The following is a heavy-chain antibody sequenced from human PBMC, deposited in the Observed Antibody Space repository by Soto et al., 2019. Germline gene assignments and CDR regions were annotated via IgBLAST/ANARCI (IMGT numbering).Heavy chain of an antibody. CDR3: ARDQYYYDSSRYSPFDY. J-gene: IGHJ4*02. CDR1: GFSLSSYS. CDR2: IGRSSTTI. Sequence: EGSRRLCGADSGFSLSSYSMNWVRHATVKGLEWVSYIGRSSTTIYHADCVKGRFTISRDNAKKSLYLQMNSLSDEDTAVYYCARDQYYYDSSRYSPFDYWGQGPLVIVSS. D-gene: IGHD3-22*01. V-gene: IGHV3-48*02.